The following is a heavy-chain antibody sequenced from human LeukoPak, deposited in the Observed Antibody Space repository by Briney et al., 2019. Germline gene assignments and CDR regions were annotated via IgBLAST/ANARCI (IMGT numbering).Heavy chain of an antibody. J-gene: IGHJ4*02. CDR2: IIPIFGTA. CDR1: GGTFSSYA. V-gene: IGHV1-69*13. CDR3: ARVYGEAGDGYNGDY. D-gene: IGHD5-24*01. Sequence: GASVKVSCKASGGTFSSYAISWVRQAPGQGLEWMGGIIPIFGTANYAQKFQGRVTITADGSTSTAYMELSSLRSEDTAVYYCARVYGEAGDGYNGDYWGQGTLVTVSS.